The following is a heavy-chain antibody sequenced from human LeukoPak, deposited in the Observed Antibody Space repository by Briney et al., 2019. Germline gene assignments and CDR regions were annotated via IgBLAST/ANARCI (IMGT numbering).Heavy chain of an antibody. CDR1: GYTFTSYY. CDR3: ARDSSTWYSDYYYYMDV. D-gene: IGHD2/OR15-2a*01. J-gene: IGHJ6*03. V-gene: IGHV1-46*01. Sequence: ASVKVSCKASGYTFTSYYMHWVRQAPGQGLEWMGIINPSGGSTSYAQKFQGRVTMTRDMSTSTVYMELSSLRSEDTAVYYCARDSSTWYSDYYYYMDVWGKGTTVTVSS. CDR2: INPSGGST.